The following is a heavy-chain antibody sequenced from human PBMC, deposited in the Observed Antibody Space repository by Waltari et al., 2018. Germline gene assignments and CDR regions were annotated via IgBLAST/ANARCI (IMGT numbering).Heavy chain of an antibody. CDR3: ARDSYCGGDCSLYGY. V-gene: IGHV1-69*01. D-gene: IGHD2-21*02. CDR1: GGTFSSYA. CDR2: ITPIFGTA. J-gene: IGHJ4*02. Sequence: QVQLVQSGAEVKKPGSSVKVSCKASGGTFSSYAISWVRQAPGQGLEWMGGITPIFGTANYAQKFQGRVTITADESTSTAYMELSSLRSEDTAVYYCARDSYCGGDCSLYGYWGQGTLVTVSS.